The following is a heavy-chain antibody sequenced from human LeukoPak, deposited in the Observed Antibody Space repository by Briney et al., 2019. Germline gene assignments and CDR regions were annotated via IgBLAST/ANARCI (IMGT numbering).Heavy chain of an antibody. J-gene: IGHJ4*02. D-gene: IGHD6-19*01. CDR1: GYTFTSYY. CDR3: ARDLSVAGSPGELPSARVGAKFSKGMDY. CDR2: INPSGGST. V-gene: IGHV1-46*01. Sequence: GASVKVSCKASGYTFTSYYMHWVRQAPGQGLEWMGIINPSGGSTSYAQKFQGRVTMTRDTSTSTVYMELSSLRSEDTAAYYCARDLSVAGSPGELPSARVGAKFSKGMDYWGQGTLVTVSS.